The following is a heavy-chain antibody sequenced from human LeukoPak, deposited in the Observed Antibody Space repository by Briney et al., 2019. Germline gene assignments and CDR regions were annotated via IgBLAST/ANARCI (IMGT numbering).Heavy chain of an antibody. D-gene: IGHD5-18*01. Sequence: GGSLRLSCAASGFTFSSYAMSWVRQAPGKGLEWVSAISGSGGSTYYADSVKGRFTISRDNAKNSLYLQMNNLRAEDTAVYFCARETVSPVTDSDGFDSWGQGTLVTVSS. CDR1: GFTFSSYA. CDR3: ARETVSPVTDSDGFDS. J-gene: IGHJ4*02. CDR2: ISGSGGST. V-gene: IGHV3-23*01.